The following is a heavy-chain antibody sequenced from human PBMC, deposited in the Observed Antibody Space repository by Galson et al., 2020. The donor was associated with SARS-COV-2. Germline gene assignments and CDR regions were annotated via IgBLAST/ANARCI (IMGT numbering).Heavy chain of an antibody. CDR1: GLTFSTYA. CDR3: AKDWSYYYDSSD. D-gene: IGHD3-22*01. V-gene: IGHV3-23*01. J-gene: IGHJ4*02. CDR2: ISDSGGST. Sequence: QAGGSLRLSCVASGLTFSTYAMGWVRRAPGKGLEWVSVISDSGGSTYYPDSVKGRFTISRDNSKNTLYLQMNSLRVEDTAVYYCAKDWSYYYDSSDWGQGALVTVSS.